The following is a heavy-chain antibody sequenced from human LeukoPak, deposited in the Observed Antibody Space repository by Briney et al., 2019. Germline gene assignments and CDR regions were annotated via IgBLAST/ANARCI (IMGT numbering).Heavy chain of an antibody. Sequence: GGSLRLSCAASGFTFSSYALSWVRQAPGKGREWVSAISNSGGSTYYAGSVKGRFTISRDNSKNTLYLQMNSLRAEDTAVYYCANVWLGDWYYFDYWGQGTLVTVSS. J-gene: IGHJ4*02. D-gene: IGHD2-21*02. CDR2: ISNSGGST. CDR1: GFTFSSYA. CDR3: ANVWLGDWYYFDY. V-gene: IGHV3-23*01.